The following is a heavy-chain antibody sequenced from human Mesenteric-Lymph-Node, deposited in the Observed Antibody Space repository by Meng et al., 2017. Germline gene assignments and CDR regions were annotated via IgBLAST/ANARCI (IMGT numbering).Heavy chain of an antibody. CDR1: GYTFTSYG. V-gene: IGHV3-23*01. CDR2: ITGTGGGT. Sequence: SCKASGYTFTSYGMAWVRQAPGTGLEWVSGITGTGGGTFYADSVKGRFTISRDNSKNTLYLQMNSLRVDDTAVYYCAKDRGRYYDSGYYWGYYFDYWGQGTLVTVSS. J-gene: IGHJ4*02. CDR3: AKDRGRYYDSGYYWGYYFDY. D-gene: IGHD3-22*01.